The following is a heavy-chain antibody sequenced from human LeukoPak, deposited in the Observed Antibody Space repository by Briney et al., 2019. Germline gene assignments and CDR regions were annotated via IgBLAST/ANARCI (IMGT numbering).Heavy chain of an antibody. V-gene: IGHV2-70*04. CDR1: GFSLGTTGMR. CDR3: ARSVAAHWFDP. J-gene: IGHJ5*02. Sequence: ESGPALVKPTQTLTLTCTFSGFSLGTTGMRVSWIRQPPGKALEWLARIDWDDEKFYSASLKTRPTISKDTSKNQVVLTMTNMDPVDTATCYCARSVAAHWFDPWGQGTLVTVSS. D-gene: IGHD6-6*01. CDR2: IDWDDEK.